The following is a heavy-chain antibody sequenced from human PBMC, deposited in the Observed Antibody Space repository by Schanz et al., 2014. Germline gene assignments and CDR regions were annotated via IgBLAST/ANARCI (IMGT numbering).Heavy chain of an antibody. CDR2: INQAASVQ. D-gene: IGHD7-27*01. CDR1: GFTFSAYW. CDR3: ARENLNWEAFDI. J-gene: IGHJ3*02. Sequence: EVQLVEYGGGLVQPWESLRLSCAASGFTFSAYWMAWVRQAPGKGLEWVAAINQAASVQYYVDSVKGRFTISRDDAKNSLYLEMTSLRGEDTAVYYCARENLNWEAFDIWGQGTVVTVSS. V-gene: IGHV3-7*03.